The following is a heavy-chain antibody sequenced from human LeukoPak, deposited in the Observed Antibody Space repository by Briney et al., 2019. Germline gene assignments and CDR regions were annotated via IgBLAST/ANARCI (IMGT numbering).Heavy chain of an antibody. V-gene: IGHV3-74*01. CDR2: INSDGSST. D-gene: IGHD5-12*01. CDR3: ARGYSGYVYYYGMDV. CDR1: GFTFSNYW. Sequence: PGGSLRLSCAASGFTFSNYWMHWVRQAPGKGLVWVSRINSDGSSTSYADSVKGRFTISRDNAKNTLYLQMNSLRAEDTAVYYCARGYSGYVYYYGMDVWGQGTTVTVSS. J-gene: IGHJ6*02.